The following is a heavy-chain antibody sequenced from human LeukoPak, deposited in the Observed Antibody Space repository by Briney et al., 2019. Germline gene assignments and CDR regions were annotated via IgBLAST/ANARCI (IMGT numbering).Heavy chain of an antibody. CDR3: ARFGYCNSTSCSIPWDFDY. D-gene: IGHD2-2*03. Sequence: ASVKVSCKASGGTFSSYAISWVRQAPGQGLEWKGRIIPIFGTANYAQKFQGRVTITTDESTSTAYMELRSLRSDDTAVYYYARFGYCNSTSCSIPWDFDYWGQGTLVNVSS. CDR1: GGTFSSYA. J-gene: IGHJ4*02. V-gene: IGHV1-69*05. CDR2: IIPIFGTA.